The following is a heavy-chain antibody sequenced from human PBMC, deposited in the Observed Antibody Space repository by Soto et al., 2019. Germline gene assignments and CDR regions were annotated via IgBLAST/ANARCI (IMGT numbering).Heavy chain of an antibody. J-gene: IGHJ6*03. V-gene: IGHV1-18*01. CDR1: GYTFTSYG. Sequence: ASVKVSCKASGYTFTSYGISWVRQAPGQGLEWMGWISAYNGNTNYAQKLQGRVTMTTDTSTSTAYMELRSLRSDDTAVYYCARGYYDFWSGYQDYYYYYMDVWGKGTTVTVSS. CDR2: ISAYNGNT. CDR3: ARGYYDFWSGYQDYYYYYMDV. D-gene: IGHD3-3*01.